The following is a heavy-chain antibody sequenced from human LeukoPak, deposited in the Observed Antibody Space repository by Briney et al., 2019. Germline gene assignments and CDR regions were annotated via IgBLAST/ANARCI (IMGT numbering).Heavy chain of an antibody. CDR1: GGIFKNAW. CDR2: MKSESSGGAT. CDR3: ATYSNGWKFEH. V-gene: IGHV3-15*01. D-gene: IGHD6-19*01. Sequence: GRSLRLSCAASGGIFKNAWMTWVRQVPGKGLQLVGRMKSESSGGATYYGKVTKGRFHISRDDSNKTVSLEMDSLETEDTGVYYCATYSNGWKFEHWGQGTLVSVSS. J-gene: IGHJ4*02.